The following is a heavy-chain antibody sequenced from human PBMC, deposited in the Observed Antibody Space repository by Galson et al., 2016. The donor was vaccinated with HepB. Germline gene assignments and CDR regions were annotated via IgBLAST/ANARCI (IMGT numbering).Heavy chain of an antibody. CDR3: ARRSGGSLDY. Sequence: QSGAEVKEAGDSLRISCETFGYSFTSLWIAWVRQRPGKGLEWMGTIYPGDSDTRYSPSFQGQVTLSADKTINTAYLQWSSLKASDTAMYYCARRSGGSLDYWGQGTLVTVSS. J-gene: IGHJ4*02. CDR2: IYPGDSDT. V-gene: IGHV5-51*01. CDR1: GYSFTSLW. D-gene: IGHD4-23*01.